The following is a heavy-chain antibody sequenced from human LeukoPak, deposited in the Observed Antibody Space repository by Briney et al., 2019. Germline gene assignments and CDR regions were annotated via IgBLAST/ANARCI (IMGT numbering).Heavy chain of an antibody. CDR2: IIPIFGTA. V-gene: IGHV1-69*13. J-gene: IGHJ3*02. Sequence: GASVKVSCKASGGTFSSYAISWVRQAPGQGLEWMGGIIPIFGTANYAQKFQGRVTITADESTSTAYMELSSLRSEDTAVYYRAREMDVVVRQLAHYAFDIWGQGTMVTVSS. D-gene: IGHD2-2*01. CDR1: GGTFSSYA. CDR3: AREMDVVVRQLAHYAFDI.